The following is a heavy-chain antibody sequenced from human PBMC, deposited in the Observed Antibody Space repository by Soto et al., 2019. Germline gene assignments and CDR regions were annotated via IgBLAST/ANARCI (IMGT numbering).Heavy chain of an antibody. V-gene: IGHV3-72*01. CDR1: GFIFSDRY. D-gene: IGHD6-13*01. CDR3: ASSSSTCHGGVCYLDF. CDR2: SRNKAGTYTT. J-gene: IGHJ4*02. Sequence: GSLRLSCAASGFIFSDRYMDWVRQAPGKGLEWVGRSRNKAGTYTTEYAASVKGRFAISRDDSKKLLDLQMNSLKTEDTAVYFCASSSSTCHGGVCYLDFWGQGTLVTVSS.